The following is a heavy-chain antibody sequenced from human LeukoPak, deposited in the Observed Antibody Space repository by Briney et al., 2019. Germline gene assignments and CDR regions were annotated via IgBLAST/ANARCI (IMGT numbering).Heavy chain of an antibody. CDR1: WGSISKYL. V-gene: IGHV4-4*07. CDR2: IHTSGTT. CDR3: ASGSSGYYP. J-gene: IGHJ4*02. D-gene: IGHD5-12*01. Sequence: SETLSLTRTVPWGSISKYLWSWIPQPAGKGLEWIGRIHTSGTTIYNPSLKSRVTMSVDTSKNPFSLKLSSVTAADTAVYYCASGSSGYYPWGQGTLVTVSS.